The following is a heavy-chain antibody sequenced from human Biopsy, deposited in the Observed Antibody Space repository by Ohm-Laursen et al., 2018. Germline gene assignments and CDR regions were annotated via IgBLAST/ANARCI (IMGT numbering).Heavy chain of an antibody. V-gene: IGHV4-31*03. CDR2: ISYNERT. J-gene: IGHJ2*01. D-gene: IGHD3-9*01. CDR1: GASVKTSGYF. CDR3: VREPKTGTAEAWYFDL. Sequence: TLSLTCSVSGASVKTSGYFWAWIRQRPGKGLEWIGYISYNERTHYNPSLTSRLAISFDTSNNRISLQLRSVSVADTAVHYCVREPKTGTAEAWYFDLWGRGSPVTVPS.